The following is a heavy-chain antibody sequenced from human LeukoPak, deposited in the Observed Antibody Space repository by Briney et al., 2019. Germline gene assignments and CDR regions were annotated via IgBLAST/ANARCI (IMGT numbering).Heavy chain of an antibody. CDR1: GGTLSSYA. CDR2: IIPIFGTA. V-gene: IGHV1-69*01. D-gene: IGHD3-16*01. Sequence: SVKVSCKASGGTLSSYAISWARQAPGQGLEWMGGIIPIFGTANYAQKFQGRVTITADESTSTAYMELSSLRSEDTAVYYCVWGSYNYYYYGMDVWGKGTTVTVSS. CDR3: VWGSYNYYYYGMDV. J-gene: IGHJ6*04.